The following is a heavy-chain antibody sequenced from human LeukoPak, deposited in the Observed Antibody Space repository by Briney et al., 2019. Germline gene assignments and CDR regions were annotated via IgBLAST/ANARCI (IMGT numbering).Heavy chain of an antibody. Sequence: ASVKVSCKVSGASLSETSIHWVRQAPGQWLEWMGGFDPEDGESIFAQRFQGRFSMTEDTSTDTAYMELRSLRPEDTAVYYCATADKWEPLDYWGQGTLVTVFS. CDR1: GASLSETS. V-gene: IGHV1-24*01. CDR2: FDPEDGES. J-gene: IGHJ4*02. D-gene: IGHD1-26*01. CDR3: ATADKWEPLDY.